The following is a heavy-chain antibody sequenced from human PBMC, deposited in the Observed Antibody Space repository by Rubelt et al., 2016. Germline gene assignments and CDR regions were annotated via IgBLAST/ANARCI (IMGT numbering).Heavy chain of an antibody. CDR3: STRRSALVSFEF. J-gene: IGHJ4*02. Sequence: KGLEWIGYISHNGRTSYNPSLQSRVTISVDTSKNQFSLNLSSATAADSAIYNCSTRRSALVSFEFWGQGIVVTVSA. CDR2: ISHNGRT. V-gene: IGHV4-39*01. D-gene: IGHD3-16*02.